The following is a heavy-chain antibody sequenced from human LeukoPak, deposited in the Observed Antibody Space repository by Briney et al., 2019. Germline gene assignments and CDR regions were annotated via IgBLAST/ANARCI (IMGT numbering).Heavy chain of an antibody. CDR3: AREQPPGVYFDC. CDR1: AFTFSSYA. D-gene: IGHD1-14*01. CDR2: LGGARGNT. J-gene: IGHJ4*02. V-gene: IGHV3-23*01. Sequence: PGGSLTLSCAASAFTFSSYAMSWVRQAPGKGLEWVSTLGGARGNTYYAASVKGRFTISRDNSKNTVFLHIKNLRAEDTAVYYCAREQPPGVYFDCWGQGALVTVSS.